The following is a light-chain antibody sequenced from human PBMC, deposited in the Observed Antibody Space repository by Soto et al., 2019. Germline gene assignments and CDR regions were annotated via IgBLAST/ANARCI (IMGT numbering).Light chain of an antibody. CDR3: QQRGDWPPIT. J-gene: IGKJ5*01. CDR2: NAS. V-gene: IGKV3-11*01. CDR1: QSVSTF. Sequence: EILLTQSPATLSLSPGERAILSCRASQSVSTFLAWFQQKPGQPPRLLIYNASNRTTGIPARFSGSGPGTDFTLTISSLEPEDFAVYYCQQRGDWPPITFGQGTRLEI.